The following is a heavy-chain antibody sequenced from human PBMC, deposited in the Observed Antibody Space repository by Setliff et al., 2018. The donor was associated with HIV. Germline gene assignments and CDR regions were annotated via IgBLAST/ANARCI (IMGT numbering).Heavy chain of an antibody. J-gene: IGHJ6*03. D-gene: IGHD1-7*01. CDR3: ARNSKNWNYPVEYYDYYMDV. CDR1: GGSISSGGYY. V-gene: IGHV4-31*03. CDR2: IHYSGST. Sequence: PSETLSLTCTVSGGSISSGGYYWSWIRQHPGKGLERIGYIHYSGSTYFNPSLKSRVTISLDTSKNQFSLKVSSMTAADTAVYYCARNSKNWNYPVEYYDYYMDVWGTGTTVTVSS.